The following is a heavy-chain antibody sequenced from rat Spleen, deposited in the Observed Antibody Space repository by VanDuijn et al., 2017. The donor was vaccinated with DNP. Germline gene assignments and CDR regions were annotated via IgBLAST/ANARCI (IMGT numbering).Heavy chain of an antibody. Sequence: EVLLVESDGGLVQPGRSLKLSCAVSGFTFSDYYMAWVRQAPAKGLEWVATITNTGASTYYPDSVKGRFTISRDNAKSTLYLQMNSLRSEDTATYYCTRSSSAMRGYYFDYWGQGVMVTVSS. CDR3: TRSSSAMRGYYFDY. V-gene: IGHV5-29*01. CDR2: ITNTGAST. CDR1: GFTFSDYY. D-gene: IGHD1-12*01. J-gene: IGHJ2*01.